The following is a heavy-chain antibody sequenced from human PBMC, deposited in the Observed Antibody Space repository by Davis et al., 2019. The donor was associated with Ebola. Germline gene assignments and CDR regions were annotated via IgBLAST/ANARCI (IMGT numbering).Heavy chain of an antibody. CDR1: GFTFSSYW. CDR3: ARMIIMVTLFDY. Sequence: GESLKISCAASGFTFSSYWMSWVRQAPGKGLEWVANIKQDGSEKYYVDSVKGRFTISRDNARNTLYLHINSPGVDDTAVYYCARMIIMVTLFDYWGQGTLVTVSS. V-gene: IGHV3-7*01. J-gene: IGHJ4*02. CDR2: IKQDGSEK. D-gene: IGHD3-22*01.